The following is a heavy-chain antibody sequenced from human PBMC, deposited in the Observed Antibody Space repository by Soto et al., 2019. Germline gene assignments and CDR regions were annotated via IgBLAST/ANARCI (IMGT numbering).Heavy chain of an antibody. V-gene: IGHV1-46*01. CDR3: AREAISGHRYGTRCYFDY. D-gene: IGHD5-18*01. J-gene: IGHJ4*02. CDR1: GYTFTSYY. Sequence: ASVKVSCKASGYTFTSYYMHWVRQAPGQGLEWMGIINPSGGSTSYAQKFQGRVTMTRDTSTSTVYMELSSLRSEDTAVYYCAREAISGHRYGTRCYFDYLGQGTRVTVYS. CDR2: INPSGGST.